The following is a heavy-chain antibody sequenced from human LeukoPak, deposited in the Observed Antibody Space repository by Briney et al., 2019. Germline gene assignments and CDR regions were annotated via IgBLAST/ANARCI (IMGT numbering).Heavy chain of an antibody. D-gene: IGHD2-21*02. CDR1: GGSISSYY. CDR3: VSCSGGDCLSAFDI. Sequence: SETLSLTCTVSGGSISSYYWSWIRQPPGKGLEWIGYIYYSGSTNYNPSLKSRVTISVDTSKNQFSLKLSSVTAADTAVYYCVSCSGGDCLSAFDIWGQGTMVTVSS. V-gene: IGHV4-59*01. J-gene: IGHJ3*02. CDR2: IYYSGST.